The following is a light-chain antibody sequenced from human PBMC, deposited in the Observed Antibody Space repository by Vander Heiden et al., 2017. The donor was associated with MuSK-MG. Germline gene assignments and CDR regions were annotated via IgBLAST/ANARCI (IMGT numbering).Light chain of an antibody. CDR3: QSYDSSLSGSKV. CDR1: SSNIGAGYD. CDR2: VNS. J-gene: IGLJ3*02. V-gene: IGLV1-40*01. Sequence: QSVLTQPPSVSGAPGQRVTISCTGGSSNIGAGYDVHWYQQLPGTAPNLLIYVNSNRPSGVPDRFSCSKSGTSASLAITGLQAEDEADYYCQSYDSSLSGSKVFGGGTKLTVL.